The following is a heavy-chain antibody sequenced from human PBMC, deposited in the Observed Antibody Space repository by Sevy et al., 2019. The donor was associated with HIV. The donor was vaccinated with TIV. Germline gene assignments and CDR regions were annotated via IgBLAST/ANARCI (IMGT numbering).Heavy chain of an antibody. D-gene: IGHD5-12*01. CDR1: GGTFSSYA. V-gene: IGHV1-69*13. CDR3: AREMATPGPPFDY. J-gene: IGHJ4*02. CDR2: IIPIFGTA. Sequence: ASVKVSCKASGGTFSSYAISWVRQAPGQGLEWMGRIIPIFGTANYAQKFQGRVTITADESTSTAYMELGSLRSEDTAVYYCAREMATPGPPFDYWGQGTLVTVSS.